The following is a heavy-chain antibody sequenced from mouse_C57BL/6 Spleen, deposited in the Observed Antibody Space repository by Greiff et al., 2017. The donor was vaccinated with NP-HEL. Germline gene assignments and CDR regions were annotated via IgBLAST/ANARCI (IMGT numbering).Heavy chain of an antibody. CDR3: AREGGGYDSFAY. J-gene: IGHJ3*01. CDR1: GYAFTNYL. CDR2: INPGSGGT. Sequence: QVQLKESGAELVRPGTSVKVSCKASGYAFTNYLIEWVKQRPGQGLEWIGVINPGSGGTNYNEKFKGKATLTADKSSSTAYMQLSSLTSEDSAVYFCAREGGGYDSFAYWGQGTLVTVSA. V-gene: IGHV1-54*01. D-gene: IGHD2-2*01.